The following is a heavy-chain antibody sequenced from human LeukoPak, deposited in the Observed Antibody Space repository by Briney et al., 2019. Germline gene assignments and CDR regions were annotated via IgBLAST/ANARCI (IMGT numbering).Heavy chain of an antibody. CDR3: ARAPLGYCSGGSCYPFPWFDP. CDR2: IYYSGST. Sequence: PSETLSLTCTVSGGSISSGGYYWSWIRQHPGKGLEWIGYIYYSGSTYYNPSLKSRVTISVDTSKNQFSLKLSSVTAADTAVYYCARAPLGYCSGGSCYPFPWFDPWGQGTLVTVSS. J-gene: IGHJ5*02. D-gene: IGHD2-15*01. CDR1: GGSISSGGYY. V-gene: IGHV4-31*03.